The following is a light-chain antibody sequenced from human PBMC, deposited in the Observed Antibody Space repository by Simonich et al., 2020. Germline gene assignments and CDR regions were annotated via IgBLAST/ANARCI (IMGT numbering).Light chain of an antibody. CDR2: GAS. CDR1: QSVSSN. J-gene: IGKJ3*01. Sequence: EIVMTQSPATLSVSPGERATLSCMASQSVSSNLAWYQQKPGQAPRLHIYGASTGATGIPARFSGSGSGTEFTLTISSMQSEDFAVYYCQQYNNWPPFTFGPGTKVDIK. CDR3: QQYNNWPPFT. V-gene: IGKV3-15*01.